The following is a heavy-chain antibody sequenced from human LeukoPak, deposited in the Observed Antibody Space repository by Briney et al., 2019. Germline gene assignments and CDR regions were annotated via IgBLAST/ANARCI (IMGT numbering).Heavy chain of an antibody. CDR1: GFTFSSYS. CDR2: ISSSSSYI. Sequence: GGSLRHSCAASGFTFSSYSMNWVRQAPGKGLEWVSSISSSSSYIYYADSVKGQVTISRDNAKNSLYLQMNSLRAEDTAVYYCARSIVAVGYYFDWWAQKILVSVSS. V-gene: IGHV3-21*01. J-gene: IGHJ4*02. D-gene: IGHD2-15*01. CDR3: ARSIVAVGYYFDW.